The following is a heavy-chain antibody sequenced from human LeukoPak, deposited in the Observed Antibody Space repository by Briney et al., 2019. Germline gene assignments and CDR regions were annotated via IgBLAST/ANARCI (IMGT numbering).Heavy chain of an antibody. CDR2: ISSSGSTI. CDR1: GFTFSSYE. V-gene: IGHV3-48*03. D-gene: IGHD6-19*01. J-gene: IGHJ4*02. CDR3: ARTGYSSGWYFDY. Sequence: GGSLRLSCAASGFTFSSYEMNWVRQAPGKGLEWVSYISSSGSTIYYADSVKGRFTISRDNAKNSLYLQMNSLRAEDTAVYYCARTGYSSGWYFDYWGQGTLVTVSS.